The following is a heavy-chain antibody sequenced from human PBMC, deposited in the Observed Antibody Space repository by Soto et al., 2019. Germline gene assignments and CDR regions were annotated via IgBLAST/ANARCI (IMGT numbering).Heavy chain of an antibody. CDR3: ARPKYSTWTGAFDI. CDR1: GYRFSNYW. CDR2: VYPGDSQT. J-gene: IGHJ3*02. V-gene: IGHV5-51*01. Sequence: LGESLKISCEAYGYRFSNYWIGWVRQMPGRGLEWMGIVYPGDSQTRYSPSFQGHVTISADKSIDTAYLQWSSLKASDTATYYCARPKYSTWTGAFDIWGKGTVVTV. D-gene: IGHD6-6*01.